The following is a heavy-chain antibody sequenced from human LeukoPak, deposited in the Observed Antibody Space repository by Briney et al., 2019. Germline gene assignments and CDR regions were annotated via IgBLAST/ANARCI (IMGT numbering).Heavy chain of an antibody. CDR1: GLTFSSYS. Sequence: GGSLRLSCAASGLTFSSYSMNWVRQAPGKGLEWVSSISSSSSYIYYADSVKGRFTISRDNAKNSLYLQMNSLRAEDTAVYYCARDEAITQIDYYYYGMDVWGQGTTVTVSS. D-gene: IGHD3-10*01. J-gene: IGHJ6*02. V-gene: IGHV3-21*01. CDR3: ARDEAITQIDYYYYGMDV. CDR2: ISSSSSYI.